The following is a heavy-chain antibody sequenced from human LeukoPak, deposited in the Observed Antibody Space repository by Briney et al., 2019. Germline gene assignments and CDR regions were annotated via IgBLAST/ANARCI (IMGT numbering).Heavy chain of an antibody. J-gene: IGHJ4*02. CDR3: ARVRYCGSGSCSSPTCFDY. D-gene: IGHD2-15*01. V-gene: IGHV1-46*01. CDR2: ISPSGGST. Sequence: ASVKVSCKAFGYTFTSNYMHWVRQAPGQGPEWMGVISPSGGSTTYAQKFQGRVTLTRDMSTSTDYLELSSLRSEDTAVYYCARVRYCGSGSCSSPTCFDYWSQGTLVTVSS. CDR1: GYTFTSNY.